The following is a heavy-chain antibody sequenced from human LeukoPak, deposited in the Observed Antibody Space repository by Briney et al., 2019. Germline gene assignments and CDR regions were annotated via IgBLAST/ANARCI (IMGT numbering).Heavy chain of an antibody. CDR1: GGSITGYY. J-gene: IGHJ4*02. V-gene: IGHV4-59*01. CDR2: IYYTGGT. CDR3: LRHRSSWRFAFDS. D-gene: IGHD6-13*01. Sequence: PSETLSLTCTVSGGSITGYYWSWIRQPPGKGLEWIGQIYYTGGTSYNPSLKGRVAISVDTSKNQFSLKLSSMTAADTAMYFCLRHRSSWRFAFDSWGRGTLVTVSS.